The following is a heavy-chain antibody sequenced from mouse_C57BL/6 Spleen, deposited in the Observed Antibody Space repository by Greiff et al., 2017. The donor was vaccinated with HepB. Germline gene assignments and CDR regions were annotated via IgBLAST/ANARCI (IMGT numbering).Heavy chain of an antibody. D-gene: IGHD2-3*01. J-gene: IGHJ3*01. CDR1: GYTFTSYW. Sequence: VQLQQPGTELVKPGASVKLSCKASGYTFTSYWMHWVKQRPGQGLESIGNINPSNGGTNYNEKFKSKATLTVDKSSSTAYMQLSSLTSEDSAVYYCARDDGYLAWFAYWGQGTLVTVSA. V-gene: IGHV1-53*01. CDR2: INPSNGGT. CDR3: ARDDGYLAWFAY.